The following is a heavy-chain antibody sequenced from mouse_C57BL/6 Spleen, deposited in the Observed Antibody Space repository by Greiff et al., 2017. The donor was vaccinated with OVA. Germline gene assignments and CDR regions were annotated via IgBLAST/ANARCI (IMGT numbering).Heavy chain of an antibody. CDR2: IHPNSGST. CDR1: GYTFTSYW. CDR3: ARGSTVVEDAMDY. V-gene: IGHV1-64*01. J-gene: IGHJ4*01. Sequence: VQLQQPGAELVKPGASVKLSCKASGYTFTSYWMHWVKQRPGQGLEWIGMIHPNSGSTNYNEKFKSKATLTVDKSSSTAYMQLSSLTSEDSAVYYCARGSTVVEDAMDYWGQGTSVTVSS. D-gene: IGHD1-1*01.